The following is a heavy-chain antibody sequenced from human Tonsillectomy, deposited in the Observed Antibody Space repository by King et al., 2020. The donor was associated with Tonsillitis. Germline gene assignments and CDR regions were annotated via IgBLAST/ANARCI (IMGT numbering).Heavy chain of an antibody. V-gene: IGHV3-30*05. D-gene: IGHD3-22*01. Sequence: VQLVESGGGVVQPGRSLRLSCAASGFTFSSYGMHWVRQAPGKGLEWVAVISYDGSDKYYVDSVKGRFTISRDNSKNTLYLQMNSLRAEDTAVYYCARDQSSYDSSGYYSDWGQGTMVTVSP. J-gene: IGHJ3*01. CDR2: ISYDGSDK. CDR1: GFTFSSYG. CDR3: ARDQSSYDSSGYYSD.